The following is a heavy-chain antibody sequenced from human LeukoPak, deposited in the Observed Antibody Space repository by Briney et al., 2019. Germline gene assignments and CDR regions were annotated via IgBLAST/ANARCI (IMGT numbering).Heavy chain of an antibody. CDR3: AKVSGIRDYDFWSGTIRGFDY. V-gene: IGHV3-23*01. CDR2: ISGSGGST. Sequence: GGSLRLSCAASGFTFSSYAMSWVRQAPGKGLEWVSAISGSGGSTYYADPVKGRFTISRDNSKNTLYLQMNSLRAEDTAVYYCAKVSGIRDYDFWSGTIRGFDYWGQGTLVTVSS. D-gene: IGHD3-3*01. CDR1: GFTFSSYA. J-gene: IGHJ4*02.